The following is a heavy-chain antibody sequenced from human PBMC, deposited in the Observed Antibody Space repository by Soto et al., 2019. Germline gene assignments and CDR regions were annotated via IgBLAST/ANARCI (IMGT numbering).Heavy chain of an antibody. CDR1: GFTFSSYG. D-gene: IGHD3-9*01. V-gene: IGHV3-30*18. Sequence: GGSLRLSCAASGFTFSSYGMHWVRQAPGKGLEWVAVISYDGSNKYYADSVKGRFTISRDNSKNTLYLQMNSLRAEDTAVYYCAKDSLYYDILTGYYELWGSYYYYGMDVWGQGTTVTVSS. J-gene: IGHJ6*02. CDR2: ISYDGSNK. CDR3: AKDSLYYDILTGYYELWGSYYYYGMDV.